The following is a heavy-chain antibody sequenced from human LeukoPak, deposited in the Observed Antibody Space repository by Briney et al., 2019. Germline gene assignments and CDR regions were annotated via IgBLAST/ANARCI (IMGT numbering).Heavy chain of an antibody. Sequence: PGGSLRLSCAASGFTVSSNYMSWVRQAPGKGLEWVSVIYSGGSTYYADSVKGRFTISRDNAKNSLYLQMNSLRAEDTAVYYCAREDCSGGSCYSEIGYYFDYWGQGTLVTVSS. CDR1: GFTVSSNY. D-gene: IGHD2-15*01. CDR3: AREDCSGGSCYSEIGYYFDY. J-gene: IGHJ4*02. V-gene: IGHV3-53*01. CDR2: IYSGGST.